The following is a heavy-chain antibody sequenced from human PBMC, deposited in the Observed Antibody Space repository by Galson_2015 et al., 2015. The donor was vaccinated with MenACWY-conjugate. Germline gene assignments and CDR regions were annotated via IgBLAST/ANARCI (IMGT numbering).Heavy chain of an antibody. V-gene: IGHV1-18*04. CDR1: GCTFTSYG. J-gene: IGHJ6*02. CDR2: ISAYNGNT. Sequence: SVKVSCKASGCTFTSYGISWVRQAPGQGLEWMGWISAYNGNTNYAQKLQGRVTMTTDTSTSTAYMELRSLRAEDTAVYYCARVMTTGGTQYGMDVWGQGTTVTVSS. D-gene: IGHD4-17*01. CDR3: ARVMTTGGTQYGMDV.